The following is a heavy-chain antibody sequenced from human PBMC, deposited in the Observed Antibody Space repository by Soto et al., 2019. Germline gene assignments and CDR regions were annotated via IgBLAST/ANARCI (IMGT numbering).Heavy chain of an antibody. CDR2: ISSSSSNI. CDR1: GFTFSSYS. J-gene: IGHJ6*02. D-gene: IGHD3-10*01. V-gene: IGHV3-48*02. CDR3: ARDRGVEGYYYGMDV. Sequence: PGGSLRLSCPAAGFTFSSYSMNWVRQPPGKGLEWVSYISSSSSNIYYADSVKGRFTISRDNAKNSLYLQMNRLRDEDTAVYYCARDRGVEGYYYGMDVWGQGTTVTVSS.